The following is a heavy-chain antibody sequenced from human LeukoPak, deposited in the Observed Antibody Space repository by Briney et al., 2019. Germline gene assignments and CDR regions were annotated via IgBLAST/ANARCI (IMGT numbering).Heavy chain of an antibody. J-gene: IGHJ3*02. D-gene: IGHD6-19*01. CDR3: ARVSGQWLTYAFDI. Sequence: PPETLSLTCTVSGGSISSSSNYWGWIRQPPGKGLEWIGSIYYSGSTYYNPSLKSRVTISVDTSKNQFSLKLSSVTAADTAVYYCARVSGQWLTYAFDIWGQGTMVTVSS. CDR2: IYYSGST. V-gene: IGHV4-39*07. CDR1: GGSISSSSNY.